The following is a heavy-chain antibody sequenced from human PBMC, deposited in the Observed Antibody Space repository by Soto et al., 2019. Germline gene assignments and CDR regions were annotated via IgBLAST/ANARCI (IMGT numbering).Heavy chain of an antibody. V-gene: IGHV4-39*07. J-gene: IGHJ4*02. CDR2: IYYSGST. CDR1: GGSISSSSYY. Sequence: SETLSLTCTVSGGSISSSSYYWGWIRQPPGKGLEWIGSIYYSGSTYYNPSLKSRVTISVDTSKNQFSLKLSSVTAADTAVYYCARSGSPLAYFDYWGQGTLVTVSS. D-gene: IGHD2-15*01. CDR3: ARSGSPLAYFDY.